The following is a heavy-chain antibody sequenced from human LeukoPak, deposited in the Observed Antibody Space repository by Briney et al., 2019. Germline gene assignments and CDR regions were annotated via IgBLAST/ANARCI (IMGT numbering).Heavy chain of an antibody. J-gene: IGHJ5*02. D-gene: IGHD1-1*01. CDR3: AKGGRRITTAYNWFDP. CDR2: ISSSGSNI. V-gene: IGHV3-48*03. Sequence: GGSLRLSCAASGFTFSSYEMNWVRQAPGKGLEWVSYISSSGSNIYYADSVKVRFTISRDNAKNSVHLQMNTLRVEDSALYYCAKGGRRITTAYNWFDPWGQGTLVTVSS. CDR1: GFTFSSYE.